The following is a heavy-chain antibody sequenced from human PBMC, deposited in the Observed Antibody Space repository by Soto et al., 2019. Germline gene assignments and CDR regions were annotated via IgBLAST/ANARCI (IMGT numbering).Heavy chain of an antibody. CDR3: ARGVIVVAPYYYMDV. Sequence: QAQLEQSGGEVKKPGASVRVSCKASGYPFSSYGISWLRQAPGQGLEWMGWISGYNGNTQYAQNFQGRVTVTIDTPANTVYMDLRSLRPDDTAIYYCARGVIVVAPYYYMDVWGKGTTVIVSS. CDR1: GYPFSSYG. V-gene: IGHV1-18*01. D-gene: IGHD2-2*01. CDR2: ISGYNGNT. J-gene: IGHJ6*03.